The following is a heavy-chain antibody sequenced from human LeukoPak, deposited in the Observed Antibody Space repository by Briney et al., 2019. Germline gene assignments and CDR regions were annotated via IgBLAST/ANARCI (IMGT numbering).Heavy chain of an antibody. CDR1: GFTFSNYA. J-gene: IGHJ4*02. CDR2: ISGSGGST. V-gene: IGHV3-23*01. Sequence: GGSLRLSCAASGFTFSNYAMSWVRQAPGKGLEWVSAISGSGGSTYYADSVKGRFTISRDNSKNTLYLQMNSLRAEDTAVYYCAKVGKYDSSGYLIPTDYWGQGTLVTVSS. CDR3: AKVGKYDSSGYLIPTDY. D-gene: IGHD3-22*01.